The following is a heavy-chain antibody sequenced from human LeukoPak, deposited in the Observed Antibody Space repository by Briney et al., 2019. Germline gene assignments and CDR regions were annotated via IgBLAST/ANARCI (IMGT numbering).Heavy chain of an antibody. Sequence: GGPLRLSCAASGFTFSSYAMSWVRQAPGKGLEWVSAISGSGGSTYYAGSVKGRFTISRDNSKNTLYLQMNSLRAEDTAVYYCAKDHYYDSSGYCFDYWGQGTLVTVSS. V-gene: IGHV3-23*01. CDR3: AKDHYYDSSGYCFDY. J-gene: IGHJ4*02. CDR2: ISGSGGST. D-gene: IGHD3-22*01. CDR1: GFTFSSYA.